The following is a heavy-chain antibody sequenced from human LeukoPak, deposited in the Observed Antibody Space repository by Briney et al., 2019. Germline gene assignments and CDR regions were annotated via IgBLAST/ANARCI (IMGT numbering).Heavy chain of an antibody. CDR1: GFTFDDYA. J-gene: IGHJ1*01. CDR3: AKALGWELLGAEYFQH. CDR2: TSWNSGSI. D-gene: IGHD1-26*01. V-gene: IGHV3-9*01. Sequence: GGSLRLSCAASGFTFDDYAMHWVRQAPGKGLEWVSGTSWNSGSIGYADSVKGRFTISRDNAKNSLYLQMNSLRAEDTALYYCAKALGWELLGAEYFQHWGQGTLVTVSS.